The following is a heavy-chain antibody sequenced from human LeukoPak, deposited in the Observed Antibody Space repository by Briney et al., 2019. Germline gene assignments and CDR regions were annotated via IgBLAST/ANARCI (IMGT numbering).Heavy chain of an antibody. Sequence: SETLSLTCAVYGGSFSGYYWSWIRQPPGKGLEWIGEINHSGSTNYNPSLKSRVTISVDTSKNQFSLKLSSVTAADTAVYYCARGQERDYSSSWYAFDYWGQGTLVTVSS. CDR2: INHSGST. J-gene: IGHJ4*02. CDR1: GGSFSGYY. CDR3: ARGQERDYSSSWYAFDY. V-gene: IGHV4-34*01. D-gene: IGHD6-13*01.